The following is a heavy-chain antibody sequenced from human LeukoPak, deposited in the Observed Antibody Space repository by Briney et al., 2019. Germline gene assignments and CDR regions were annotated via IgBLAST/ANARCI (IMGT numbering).Heavy chain of an antibody. J-gene: IGHJ4*02. Sequence: RSGGSLRLSCAASGFTFSSYGMHWVRQAPGKGLEWVAVIWYDGSNKYYADSVKGRFTISRDNSKNTLYLQMNSLRAEDTAVYYCARGGSYYGGPYFDYWGQGTLVTVSS. CDR2: IWYDGSNK. V-gene: IGHV3-33*01. D-gene: IGHD1-26*01. CDR1: GFTFSSYG. CDR3: ARGGSYYGGPYFDY.